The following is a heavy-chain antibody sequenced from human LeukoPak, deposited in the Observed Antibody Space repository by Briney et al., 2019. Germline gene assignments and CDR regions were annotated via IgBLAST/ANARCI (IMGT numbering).Heavy chain of an antibody. D-gene: IGHD2-21*01. CDR2: TTDKADTYTT. CDR1: GFTLSDQY. V-gene: IGHV3-72*01. Sequence: GGSLRLSCAAPGFTLSDQYMDWVRQAPGKGLEWVGRTTDKADTYTTEYAASVKGRFTISRDDSQNSLYLQMNSLKTEDTAVYYCATEYGGGFDYWGQGSLVTVSS. J-gene: IGHJ4*02. CDR3: ATEYGGGFDY.